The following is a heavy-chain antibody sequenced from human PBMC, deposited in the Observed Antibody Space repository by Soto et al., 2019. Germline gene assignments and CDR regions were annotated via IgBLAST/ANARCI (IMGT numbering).Heavy chain of an antibody. Sequence: SETLSLTCAVYGGSFTGHSWTWIRQSPGKGLEWIGDINHSGRVNYSPSLKSRVTISLDTSKNQFSLTLSAVTAADTAMYYCSTRAYDTNGYYRFDPWGQGTLVTVS. J-gene: IGHJ5*01. D-gene: IGHD3-22*01. CDR1: GGSFTGHS. CDR2: INHSGRV. V-gene: IGHV4-34*01. CDR3: STRAYDTNGYYRFDP.